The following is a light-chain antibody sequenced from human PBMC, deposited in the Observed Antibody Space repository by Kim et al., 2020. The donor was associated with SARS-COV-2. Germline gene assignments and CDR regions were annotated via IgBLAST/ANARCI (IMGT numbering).Light chain of an antibody. CDR3: QQYTNWPRT. J-gene: IGKJ1*01. V-gene: IGKV3-15*01. CDR1: QSVSTN. CDR2: GAS. Sequence: SPGERATLSCRASQSVSTNLVWYQHKPGQAPRLLIYGASTRATGIPARFSGSGSGTEFTLTISSLQSEDFAVYYCQQYTNWPRTFGQGTKVDIK.